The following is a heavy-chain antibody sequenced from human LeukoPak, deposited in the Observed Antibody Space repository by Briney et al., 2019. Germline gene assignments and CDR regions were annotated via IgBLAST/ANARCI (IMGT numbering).Heavy chain of an antibody. CDR2: ISGSGGST. CDR1: GFTLNEHA. V-gene: IGHV3-23*01. Sequence: GGSLRLSCAVSGFTLNEHAVSWVRQAPGKGLEWVSAISGSGGSTYYADSVKGRFTISRDNSKNTLYLQMNSLRAEDTAVYYCAARNYYDSSGYYWYYFDYWGQGTLVIVSS. CDR3: AARNYYDSSGYYWYYFDY. J-gene: IGHJ4*02. D-gene: IGHD3-22*01.